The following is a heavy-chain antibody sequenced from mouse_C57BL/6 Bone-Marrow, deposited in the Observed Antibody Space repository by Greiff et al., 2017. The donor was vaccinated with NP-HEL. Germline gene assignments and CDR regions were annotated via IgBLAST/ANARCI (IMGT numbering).Heavy chain of an antibody. CDR2: IVPETGGT. Sequence: QVQLQQSGAELVRPGASVTLSCKASGYTFTDYELHWVKQTPVHGLEWIGAIVPETGGTAYNQKFKGKAILTADKSSSTASLEIRSLTSEDSAVYYCTSYDYDGVYAMDYWGQGTAVTVSS. CDR3: TSYDYDGVYAMDY. V-gene: IGHV1-15*01. CDR1: GYTFTDYE. D-gene: IGHD2-4*01. J-gene: IGHJ4*01.